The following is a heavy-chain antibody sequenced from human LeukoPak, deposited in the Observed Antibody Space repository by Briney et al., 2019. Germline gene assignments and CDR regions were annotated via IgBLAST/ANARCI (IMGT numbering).Heavy chain of an antibody. CDR3: ARDVRGYSGYGTASDY. CDR1: GYTFTGYY. D-gene: IGHD5-12*01. V-gene: IGHV1-2*02. CDR2: INPNSGGT. Sequence: ASVKVSCKASGYTFTGYYMHWVRQAPGQGLEWMGWINPNSGGTNYAQKFQGRVTMTRDTSISTAYMELSRRRSDDTAVYYCARDVRGYSGYGTASDYWGQGTLVTVSS. J-gene: IGHJ4*02.